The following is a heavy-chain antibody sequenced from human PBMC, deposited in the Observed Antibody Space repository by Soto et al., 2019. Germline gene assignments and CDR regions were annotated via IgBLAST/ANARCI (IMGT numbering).Heavy chain of an antibody. CDR2: ISYSGST. Sequence: SETLSLTCSVSGGSISSGDSYWSWIRQPPMKGLEWIGYISYSGSTSYNVSLKSRVSISVDTSKNQVSLKLSSVTAADTAMYYCARAVYYYDSSGHDYLYYLDCWGRGTLVTVSS. J-gene: IGHJ4*01. V-gene: IGHV4-30-4*01. D-gene: IGHD3-22*01. CDR3: ARAVYYYDSSGHDYLYYLDC. CDR1: GGSISSGDSY.